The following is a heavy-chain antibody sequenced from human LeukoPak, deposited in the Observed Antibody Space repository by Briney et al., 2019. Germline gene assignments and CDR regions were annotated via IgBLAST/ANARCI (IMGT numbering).Heavy chain of an antibody. D-gene: IGHD3-10*01. CDR1: GYTFTSYG. CDR2: ISAYNGNT. Sequence: PRASVKVSCKASGYTFTSYGISWVRQAPGQGPEWMGWISAYNGNTNYAQKLQGRVTMTTDTSTSTAYMELRSLRSDDTAVYYCASGLYYYGSGSSTRMDYWGQGTLVTVSS. J-gene: IGHJ4*02. V-gene: IGHV1-18*01. CDR3: ASGLYYYGSGSSTRMDY.